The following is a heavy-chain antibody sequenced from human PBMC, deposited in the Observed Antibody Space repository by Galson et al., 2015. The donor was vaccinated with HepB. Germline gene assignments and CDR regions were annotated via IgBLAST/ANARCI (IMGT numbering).Heavy chain of an antibody. CDR1: GYTFTSYY. D-gene: IGHD3-3*01. J-gene: IGHJ6*02. CDR2: INPSGGST. V-gene: IGHV1-46*01. CDR3: AKAIFGVVIIPSWDYYYGMDV. Sequence: SVKVSCKASGYTFTSYYMHWVRQAPGQGLEWMGIINPSGGSTSYAQKFQGRVTMTRDTSTSTVYMELSSLRSEDTAAYYCAKAIFGVVIIPSWDYYYGMDVWGQGTTVTVS.